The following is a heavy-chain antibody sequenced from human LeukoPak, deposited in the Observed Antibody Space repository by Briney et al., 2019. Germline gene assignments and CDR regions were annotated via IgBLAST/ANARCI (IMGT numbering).Heavy chain of an antibody. Sequence: PGGSLRLSCAGSGFPFSIHGMNWVRQAPGKGLEWVSGISPGGGPTYYADSVKGRFTISRDDSKNTLYLQMNSLRAEDTAVYYCAKGSGSYLSPLYYFDYWGQGTLVTVSS. J-gene: IGHJ4*02. V-gene: IGHV3-23*01. D-gene: IGHD1-26*01. CDR2: ISPGGGPT. CDR3: AKGSGSYLSPLYYFDY. CDR1: GFPFSIHG.